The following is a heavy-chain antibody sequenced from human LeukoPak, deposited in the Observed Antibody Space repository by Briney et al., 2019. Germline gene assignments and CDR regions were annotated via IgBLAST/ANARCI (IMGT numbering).Heavy chain of an antibody. V-gene: IGHV3-30*04. CDR3: ARDLERVFDY. D-gene: IGHD1-1*01. CDR1: GFTFSSYA. CDR2: ISYDGSNK. Sequence: GGSLRLSGAASGFTFSSYAMHWVRQAPGKGLEWVAVISYDGSNKYYADSVKGRFTISRDISKNTLYLQMNSLRAEDTAVYYCARDLERVFDYWGQGTLVTVSS. J-gene: IGHJ4*02.